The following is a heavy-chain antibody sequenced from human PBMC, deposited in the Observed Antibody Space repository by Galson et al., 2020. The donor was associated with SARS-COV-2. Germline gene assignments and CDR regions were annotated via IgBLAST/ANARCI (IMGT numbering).Heavy chain of an antibody. CDR1: GFTLDDYA. V-gene: IGHV3-9*01. CDR3: VKDARSGICSGSSCYESAFGI. CDR2: INLNSVTM. D-gene: IGHD2-2*01. J-gene: IGHJ3*02. Sequence: GGSLRLSCAASGFTLDDYAMHWVRQAPGKGLEWVSGINLNSVTMRYADSVKGRFTIPRDNAKNSLYLQMNSLRTEDTALYYCVKDARSGICSGSSCYESAFGIWGQGTLVTVSS.